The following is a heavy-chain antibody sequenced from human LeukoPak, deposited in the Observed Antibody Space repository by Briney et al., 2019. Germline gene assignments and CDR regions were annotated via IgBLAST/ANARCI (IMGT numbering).Heavy chain of an antibody. D-gene: IGHD4-17*01. Sequence: GGSLRLSCAASGFTFSSYSMNWVRQAPGKGLEWVSSISSSSSYIYYADSVKGRFTISRDNAKNSLYLQMNSLRAEDTAVYYCASANTKMTTVTSNWGQGTLVTVSS. V-gene: IGHV3-21*01. CDR1: GFTFSSYS. CDR3: ASANTKMTTVTSN. J-gene: IGHJ4*02. CDR2: ISSSSSYI.